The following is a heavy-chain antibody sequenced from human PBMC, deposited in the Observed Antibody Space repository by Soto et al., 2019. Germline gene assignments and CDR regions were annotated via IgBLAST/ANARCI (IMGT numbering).Heavy chain of an antibody. Sequence: DVQLLESGGGLVEPGGSLTLSCAASGFPSSTYALNWVRQAPGKGPEWVSTISERGHHTHYADSVKGRFTISRDKSKNTLSLQINSLRVDDTAIYYCTKSDGCGGGACYTGTYYYFDVWGRGTQVTVSS. CDR3: TKSDGCGGGACYTGTYYYFDV. J-gene: IGHJ2*01. V-gene: IGHV3-23*01. D-gene: IGHD3-16*02. CDR1: GFPSSTYA. CDR2: ISERGHHT.